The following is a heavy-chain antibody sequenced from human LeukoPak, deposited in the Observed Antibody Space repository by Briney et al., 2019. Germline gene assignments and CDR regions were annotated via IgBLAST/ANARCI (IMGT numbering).Heavy chain of an antibody. CDR2: FGISGTI. J-gene: IGHJ4*02. CDR3: AGYGVYPY. V-gene: IGHV3-48*01. D-gene: IGHD5/OR15-5a*01. Sequence: GGSLRLACAAAGFAVNTYDMHWVRQAPGEGPQWIAYFGISGTIYYADSVRSRFTISRDSAKNSLYLQMNGLGVDDTAIYYCAGYGVYPYWGQGTPVTVSS. CDR1: GFAVNTYD.